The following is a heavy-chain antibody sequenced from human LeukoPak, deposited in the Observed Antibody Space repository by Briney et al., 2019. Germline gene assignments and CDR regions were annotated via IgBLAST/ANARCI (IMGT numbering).Heavy chain of an antibody. D-gene: IGHD3-3*01. J-gene: IGHJ6*02. V-gene: IGHV1-46*01. CDR3: ARDPHYDFWSGYYLNYYYGMDV. CDR1: GYTFTSYY. CDR2: INPSGGST. Sequence: GASVKVSCKASGYTFTSYYMHWVRQAPGQGLERMGIINPSGGSTSYAQKFQGRVTMTRDTSTSTVYMELSSLRSEDTAVYYCARDPHYDFWSGYYLNYYYGMDVWGQGTTVTVSS.